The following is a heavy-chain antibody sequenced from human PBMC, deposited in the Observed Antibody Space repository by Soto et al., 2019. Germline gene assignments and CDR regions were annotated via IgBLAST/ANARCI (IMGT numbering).Heavy chain of an antibody. D-gene: IGHD3-10*01. V-gene: IGHV1-69*13. Sequence: GASVKVSCKASGGTFSSYAISWVRQAPGQGLEWMGGIIPIFGTANYAQKFQGRVTITADESTSTAYMELSSLRSEDTAVYYCARQYYYGSGSYYNSLDYWGQGTLVTSPQ. CDR1: GGTFSSYA. CDR3: ARQYYYGSGSYYNSLDY. J-gene: IGHJ4*02. CDR2: IIPIFGTA.